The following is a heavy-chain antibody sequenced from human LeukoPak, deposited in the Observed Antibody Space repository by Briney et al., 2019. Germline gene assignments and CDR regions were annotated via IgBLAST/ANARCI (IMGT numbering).Heavy chain of an antibody. Sequence: GGSLRLSCEASGFSLSTYFISWIRQAPGEGLEWVSYITNSGRSTKYADAVKGRFTISRDNTKQSVYLEMTDLRAEDTAVYYCAREASGYYYVFDSWGQGTLVTVSS. J-gene: IGHJ4*02. CDR2: ITNSGRST. D-gene: IGHD5-12*01. CDR1: GFSLSTYF. CDR3: AREASGYYYVFDS. V-gene: IGHV3-11*04.